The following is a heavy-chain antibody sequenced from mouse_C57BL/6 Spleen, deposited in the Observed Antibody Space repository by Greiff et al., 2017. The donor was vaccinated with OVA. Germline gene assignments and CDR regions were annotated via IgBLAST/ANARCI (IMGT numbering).Heavy chain of an antibody. V-gene: IGHV1-82*01. CDR3: ARGYGSRYYFDY. D-gene: IGHD1-1*01. CDR2: IYPGDGDT. CDR1: GYAFSSSW. J-gene: IGHJ2*01. Sequence: QVQLQQSGPELVKPGASVKISCKASGYAFSSSWMNWVKQRPGKGLEWIGRIYPGDGDTNYNGKFKGKATLTADKSSSTAYMQLSSLTSEDSAVYFCARGYGSRYYFDYWGKGTTLTVSS.